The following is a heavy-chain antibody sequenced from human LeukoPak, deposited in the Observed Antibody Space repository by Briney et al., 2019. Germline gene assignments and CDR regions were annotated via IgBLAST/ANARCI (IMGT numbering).Heavy chain of an antibody. J-gene: IGHJ4*02. V-gene: IGHV3-66*01. Sequence: GGSLRLSCAVSGFTVTVNYMSWVRQAPGKGLEWVSIIYKSGTISYADSVKGRFIISRDSSTNALSLQMTSLRAEDTAVYYCAADFYTSYHLGYWGQGTLVTVSS. D-gene: IGHD3-16*01. CDR2: IYKSGTI. CDR3: AADFYTSYHLGY. CDR1: GFTVTVNY.